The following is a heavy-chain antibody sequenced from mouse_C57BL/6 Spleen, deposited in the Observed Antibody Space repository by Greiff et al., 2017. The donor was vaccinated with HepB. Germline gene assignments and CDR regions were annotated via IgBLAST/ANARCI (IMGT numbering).Heavy chain of an antibody. Sequence: QVQLQQPGAELVKPGASVKLSCKASGYTFTSYWMHWVKQRPGQGLEWIGMIHPNSGSTNYNEKFKSKATLTVDKSSSTAYMQRSSLTSEDSAVYYCARNYYGSSTRNYWYFDVWGTGTTVTVSS. CDR2: IHPNSGST. D-gene: IGHD1-1*01. CDR3: ARNYYGSSTRNYWYFDV. CDR1: GYTFTSYW. J-gene: IGHJ1*03. V-gene: IGHV1-64*01.